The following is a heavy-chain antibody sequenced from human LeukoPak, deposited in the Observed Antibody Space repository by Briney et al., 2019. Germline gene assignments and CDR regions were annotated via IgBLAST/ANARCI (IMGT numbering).Heavy chain of an antibody. Sequence: SETLSLTCTVSGGSISSGGYYWSWIRQPPGKGLEWIGYIYHSGSTYYNPSLKSRVTISVDRSKNQFSLKLSSVTAADTAVYYCARDGGLNAYGGNSYDAFDIWGQGTMVTVSS. J-gene: IGHJ3*02. CDR3: ARDGGLNAYGGNSYDAFDI. V-gene: IGHV4-30-2*01. CDR2: IYHSGST. D-gene: IGHD4-23*01. CDR1: GGSISSGGYY.